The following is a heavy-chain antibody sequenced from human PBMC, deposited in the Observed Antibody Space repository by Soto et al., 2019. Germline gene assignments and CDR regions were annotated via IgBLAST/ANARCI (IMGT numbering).Heavy chain of an antibody. J-gene: IGHJ5*02. V-gene: IGHV1-2*02. Sequence: GSSVKVSCKASGYTFTGYFMHWVRQAPGQGLEWMGWTNPYSGGADYAQSFQGRVTMTRDTSISTVYMELSRLRFDDTAVYYCARVIRGAYYNSPLDTWGQGTVVTVSS. CDR1: GYTFTGYF. CDR3: ARVIRGAYYNSPLDT. CDR2: TNPYSGGA. D-gene: IGHD3-10*01.